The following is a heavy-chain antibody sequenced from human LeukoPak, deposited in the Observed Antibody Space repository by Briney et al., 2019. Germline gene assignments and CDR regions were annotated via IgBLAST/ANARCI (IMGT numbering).Heavy chain of an antibody. CDR2: ISSSGSTI. D-gene: IGHD5-18*01. CDR3: SRDWLSISGYSYGHGAFDI. CDR1: GFTFSSYE. Sequence: GGSLRLSCAASGFTFSSYEMNWVRQAPGKGLEWVSYISSSGSTIYYADSVKGRFTISRDNPKNSLYLQMNSLRAEDMAVYYCSRDWLSISGYSYGHGAFDIWGQGTMVTVSS. J-gene: IGHJ3*02. V-gene: IGHV3-48*03.